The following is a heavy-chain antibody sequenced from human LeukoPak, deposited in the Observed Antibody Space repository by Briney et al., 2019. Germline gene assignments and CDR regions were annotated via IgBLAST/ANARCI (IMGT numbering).Heavy chain of an antibody. D-gene: IGHD3-22*01. Sequence: ASVKVSCKASGFTFTGYYMHWVRQAPGQGLEWMGWISADNGNTNYAQKLQGRVTMTTDTSTSTAYMELRSLRSDDTAVYYCARDAAMIVVVTNFDYWGQGTLVTVSS. CDR3: ARDAAMIVVVTNFDY. CDR2: ISADNGNT. CDR1: GFTFTGYY. V-gene: IGHV1-18*04. J-gene: IGHJ4*02.